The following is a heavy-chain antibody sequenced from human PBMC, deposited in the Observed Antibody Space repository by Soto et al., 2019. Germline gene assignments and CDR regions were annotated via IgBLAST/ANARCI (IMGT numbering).Heavy chain of an antibody. CDR1: GGTFSSYA. CDR3: ASYYDSSGYYPSWFDP. Sequence: SVKVSCKASGGTFSSYAISWVRQAPGQGLEWMGGIIPIFGTANYAQKFQGRVTITADKSTSTAYMELSSLRSEGTAVYYCASYYDSSGYYPSWFDPWGQGTLVTVSS. J-gene: IGHJ5*02. CDR2: IIPIFGTA. D-gene: IGHD3-22*01. V-gene: IGHV1-69*06.